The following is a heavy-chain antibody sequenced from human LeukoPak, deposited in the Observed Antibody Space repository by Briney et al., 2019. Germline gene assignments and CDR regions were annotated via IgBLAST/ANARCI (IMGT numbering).Heavy chain of an antibody. D-gene: IGHD3-3*01. J-gene: IGHJ4*02. CDR1: GFTFSSYS. V-gene: IGHV3-21*01. Sequence: GGSLRLSCAASGFTFSSYSMNWVRQAPGKGPEWVSSISSSSSYIYYADSVKGRFTISRDNAKNSLYLQMNSLRAEDTAVHYCARFGGLTTIDYWGQGTLVTVSS. CDR3: ARFGGLTTIDY. CDR2: ISSSSSYI.